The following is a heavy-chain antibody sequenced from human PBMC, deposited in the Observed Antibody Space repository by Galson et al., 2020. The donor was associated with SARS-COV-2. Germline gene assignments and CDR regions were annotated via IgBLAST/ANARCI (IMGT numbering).Heavy chain of an antibody. CDR1: GYRFTNYW. D-gene: IGHD6-13*01. Sequence: GESLKISCKGSGYRFTNYWIGWVLQMPGKGLEWMGSIYPGDSQSKYSPSFQGQVTISADRSVTTAYLQWSSLKASDTAMYYCARPKYSTSWYGDAFDIWGQGTLVSVSS. CDR3: ARPKYSTSWYGDAFDI. CDR2: IYPGDSQS. J-gene: IGHJ3*02. V-gene: IGHV5-51*01.